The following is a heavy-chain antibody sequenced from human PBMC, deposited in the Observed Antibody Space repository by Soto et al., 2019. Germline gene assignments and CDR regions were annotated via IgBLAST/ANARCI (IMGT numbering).Heavy chain of an antibody. CDR2: MNPNSGNT. J-gene: IGHJ4*02. CDR3: ARGSRDY. CDR1: GYTFTSYD. V-gene: IGHV1-8*01. Sequence: ASVKVSCKASGYTFTSYDIHRVRQATGQGLEWMGWMNPNSGNTGYAQKFQGRVTLTRDASITTAYMELSSLRSDDTAVYYCARGSRDYWGQGTPVTVSS.